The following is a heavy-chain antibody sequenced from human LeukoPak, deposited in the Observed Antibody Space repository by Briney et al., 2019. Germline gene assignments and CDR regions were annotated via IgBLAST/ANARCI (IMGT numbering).Heavy chain of an antibody. Sequence: TGVSLRLSCSASGLTFRRYAMHWVRQAPGKGLEYVSAISKSGGTTYNADSVNGRFTISRDNTRNTLYIQMSSMRTENAAVYYCVKCQGDTAWYRSAFDIWGQGTMVTVSS. CDR2: ISKSGGTT. D-gene: IGHD6-13*01. CDR3: VKCQGDTAWYRSAFDI. V-gene: IGHV3-64D*06. J-gene: IGHJ3*02. CDR1: GLTFRRYA.